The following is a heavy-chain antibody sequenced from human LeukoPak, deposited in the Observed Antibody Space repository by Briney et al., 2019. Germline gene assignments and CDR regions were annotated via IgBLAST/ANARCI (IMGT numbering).Heavy chain of an antibody. V-gene: IGHV3-11*01. D-gene: IGHD6-19*01. CDR2: ISSSGSTI. Sequence: PGGSLRLSCAASGFTFSDYYMSWIRQAPGKGLEWVSYISSSGSTIYYADSVKGRFTISRDNAKNSLYLQMNSLRAEDTAVYYCARERGWYVPDXFDIWGQGTMVTVSS. J-gene: IGHJ3*02. CDR3: ARERGWYVPDXFDI. CDR1: GFTFSDYY.